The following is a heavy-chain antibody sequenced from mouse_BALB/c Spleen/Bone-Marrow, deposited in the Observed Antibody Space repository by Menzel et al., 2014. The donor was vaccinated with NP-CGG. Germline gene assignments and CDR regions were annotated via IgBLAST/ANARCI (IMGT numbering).Heavy chain of an antibody. V-gene: IGHV14-3*02. CDR2: IDPANGNT. CDR1: GFNIKDTY. CDR3: ARYRYYGSSYAMDY. Sequence: VQLKESGAELVKPGASVKLSCTASGFNIKDTYMHWVMQRPEQGLEWIGRIDPANGNTKYDPKFQGKATITADTSSNTAYLQLSSLTSEDTAVYYYARYRYYGSSYAMDYWGQGTSVTVSS. D-gene: IGHD1-1*01. J-gene: IGHJ4*01.